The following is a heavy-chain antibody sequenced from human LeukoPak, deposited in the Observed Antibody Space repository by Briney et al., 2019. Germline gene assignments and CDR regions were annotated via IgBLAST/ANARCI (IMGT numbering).Heavy chain of an antibody. CDR1: GFTFSSSA. V-gene: IGHV3-23*01. J-gene: IGHJ6*02. CDR3: AKVLLARAYYYGMDV. D-gene: IGHD2-15*01. CDR2: ISGSGGST. Sequence: GGSLRLSCAASGFTFSSSAMSWVRQAPGKGLEWVSAISGSGGSTHYADSVKGRFTISRDNSKNTLYLQMNSLRVEDTAVYYCAKVLLARAYYYGMDVWGQGTTVTVSS.